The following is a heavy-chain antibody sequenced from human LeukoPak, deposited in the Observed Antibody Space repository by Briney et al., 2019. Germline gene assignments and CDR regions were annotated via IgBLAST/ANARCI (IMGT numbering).Heavy chain of an antibody. CDR3: ARDRGIAARPGYYGMDV. CDR2: IYYSGST. Sequence: SETLSLTCTVSGGSISSYYWSWIRQPPGKGLEWIGYIYYSGSTNYNPSLKSRVTISVDTSKNQFSLKLSSVTAADTAAYYCARDRGIAARPGYYGMDVWGQGTTVTVSS. V-gene: IGHV4-59*01. CDR1: GGSISSYY. D-gene: IGHD6-6*01. J-gene: IGHJ6*02.